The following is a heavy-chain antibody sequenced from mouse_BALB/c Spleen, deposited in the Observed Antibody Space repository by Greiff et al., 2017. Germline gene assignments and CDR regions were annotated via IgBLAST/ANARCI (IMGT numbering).Heavy chain of an antibody. V-gene: IGHV3-6*02. CDR3: AREGTYYGKYWYFDV. D-gene: IGHD1-2*01. J-gene: IGHJ1*01. CDR2: ISYDGSN. CDR1: GYSITSGYY. Sequence: ESGPGLVKPSQSLSLTCSVTGYSITSGYYWNWIRQFPGNKLEWMGYISYDGSNNYNPSLKNRISITRDTSKNQFFLKLNSVTTEDTATYYCAREGTYYGKYWYFDVWGAGTTVTVSS.